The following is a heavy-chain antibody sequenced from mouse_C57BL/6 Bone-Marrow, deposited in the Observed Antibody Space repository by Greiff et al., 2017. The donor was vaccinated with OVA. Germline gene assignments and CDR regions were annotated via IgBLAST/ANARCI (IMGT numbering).Heavy chain of an antibody. V-gene: IGHV1-59*01. CDR3: ASRSFYYYGSSYYAMDY. CDR1: GYTFTSYW. CDR2: IDPSDSYT. Sequence: VQLQQPGAELVRPGTSVKLSCKASGYTFTSYWMHWVKQRPGQGLEWIGVIDPSDSYTNYNQKFKDKATLTVDTSSSTAYMQLSSLTSEDSAVYYCASRSFYYYGSSYYAMDYWGQGTSVTVAS. J-gene: IGHJ4*01. D-gene: IGHD1-1*01.